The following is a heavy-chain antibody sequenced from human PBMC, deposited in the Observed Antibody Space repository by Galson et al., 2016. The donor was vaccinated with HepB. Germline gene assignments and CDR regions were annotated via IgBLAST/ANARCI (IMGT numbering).Heavy chain of an antibody. CDR1: GYPFIDYS. CDR3: ARHWGGSSDY. J-gene: IGHJ4*02. CDR2: IHPTSDGT. D-gene: IGHD1-26*01. Sequence: SVKVSCKASGYPFIDYSIHWVRQAPGQGLEWMAYIHPTSDGTHYAQKFQGRARVTRDTSITTVYMELSSLTSDDTAVYYCARHWGGSSDYWGQGTLVTVSS. V-gene: IGHV1-2*02.